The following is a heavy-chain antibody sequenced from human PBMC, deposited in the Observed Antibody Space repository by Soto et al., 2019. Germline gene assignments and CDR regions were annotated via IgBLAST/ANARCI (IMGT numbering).Heavy chain of an antibody. CDR2: IYYSGST. CDR3: AWDSGGYGGQCGGIWFDP. Sequence: QVQLQESGPGLVKPSQTLSLTCTVSGGSISSGGYYWSWIRQHPGKGLEWIGYIYYSGSTYYNPYLTSPVTRPVATSKDKCSLKLSSVTAADTAVYSCAWDSGGYGGQCGGIWFDPWGQGTLVTVSS. D-gene: IGHD4-17*01. J-gene: IGHJ5*02. V-gene: IGHV4-31*01. CDR1: GGSISSGGYY.